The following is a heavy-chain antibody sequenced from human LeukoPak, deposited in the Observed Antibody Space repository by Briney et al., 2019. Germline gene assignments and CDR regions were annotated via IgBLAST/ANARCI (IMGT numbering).Heavy chain of an antibody. V-gene: IGHV3-33*01. J-gene: IGHJ4*02. Sequence: GGSLRLSCAASGFTFSNYGMHWVRQAPGKGLEWVAVIWFDGTNKYYADSVRGRFTISRDNSKNTLYLQMSSLRAEDTAVYYCARYRGVAAHLGYWGQGTLVTVSS. CDR2: IWFDGTNK. CDR3: ARYRGVAAHLGY. D-gene: IGHD3-16*02. CDR1: GFTFSNYG.